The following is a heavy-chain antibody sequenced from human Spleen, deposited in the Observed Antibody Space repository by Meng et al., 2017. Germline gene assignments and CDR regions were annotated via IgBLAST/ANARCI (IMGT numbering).Heavy chain of an antibody. J-gene: IGHJ3*02. CDR2: ISGSGGST. CDR3: ARGLIDELPQNDAFDI. V-gene: IGHV3-23*01. CDR1: GFTFSSYA. D-gene: IGHD1-26*01. Sequence: GESLKISCAASGFTFSSYAMSWVRQAPGKGLEWVSAISGSGGSTYYADSVKGRFTISRDNSKNTLYLQVISLRAEDTAVYSCARGLIDELPQNDAFDIWGQGTMVTVSS.